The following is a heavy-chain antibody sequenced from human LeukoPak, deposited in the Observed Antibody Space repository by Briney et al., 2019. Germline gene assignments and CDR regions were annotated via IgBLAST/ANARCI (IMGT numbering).Heavy chain of an antibody. D-gene: IGHD4-17*01. J-gene: IGHJ4*02. Sequence: SETLSLTCTVSGGSISSYYWSWIRQPPGKGLEWIGYIYYSGSTNYNPSLKSRVTISVDTSKNQFSLKLSSVTAADTAVYYCASSAFLNPTVTTKGSIDYWGQGTLVTVSS. CDR3: ASSAFLNPTVTTKGSIDY. V-gene: IGHV4-59*08. CDR1: GGSISSYY. CDR2: IYYSGST.